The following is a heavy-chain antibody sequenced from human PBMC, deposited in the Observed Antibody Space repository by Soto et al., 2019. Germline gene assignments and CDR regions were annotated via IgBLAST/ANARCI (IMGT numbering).Heavy chain of an antibody. CDR2: INTGGSIT. CDR3: ASVGARYYLPN. CDR1: GFDFSSYS. Sequence: PGGSLRLSCAASGFDFSSYSMNWVRQAPGKGLEWISYINTGGSITYYADSVKGRFTISRDNAKNSLNLQMNSLRGEDTAIYYCASVGARYYLPNWGQGTLVTVSS. J-gene: IGHJ4*02. D-gene: IGHD1-26*01. V-gene: IGHV3-48*01.